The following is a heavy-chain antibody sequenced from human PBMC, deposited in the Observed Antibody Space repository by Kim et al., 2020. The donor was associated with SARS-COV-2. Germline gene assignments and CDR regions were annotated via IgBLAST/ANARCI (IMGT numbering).Heavy chain of an antibody. CDR1: GGSFSGYY. J-gene: IGHJ4*02. D-gene: IGHD2-21*01. V-gene: IGHV4-34*01. CDR2: INHSGST. Sequence: SETLSLTCAVYGGSFSGYYWSWIRQPPGKGLEWIGEINHSGSTNYNPSLKTRVTISVDTSKNQFSLKLSSVTAADTSVYYCARGAREDRRLCDYCGQGTL. CDR3: ARGAREDRRLCDY.